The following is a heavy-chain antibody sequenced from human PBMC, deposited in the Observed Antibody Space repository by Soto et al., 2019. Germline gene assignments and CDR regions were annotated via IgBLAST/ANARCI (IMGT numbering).Heavy chain of an antibody. Sequence: ASVKVSCKASGYTFTSYDINWVRQATGQGLEWMGWMNPNSGNTGYAQKFQGRVTMTRNTSISTAYMEQSSLRSEDTAVYYCARGGRDDILTGYWFDPWGQGTLVTVSS. CDR2: MNPNSGNT. J-gene: IGHJ5*02. V-gene: IGHV1-8*01. D-gene: IGHD3-9*01. CDR1: GYTFTSYD. CDR3: ARGGRDDILTGYWFDP.